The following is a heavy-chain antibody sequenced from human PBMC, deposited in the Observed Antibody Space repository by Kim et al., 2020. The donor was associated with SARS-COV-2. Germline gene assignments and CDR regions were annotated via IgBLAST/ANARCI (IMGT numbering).Heavy chain of an antibody. V-gene: IGHV3-74*01. CDR2: INSDGSST. CDR3: ARDFFGSGSYLYYYYYGMDV. CDR1: GFTFSSYW. Sequence: GGSLRLSCAASGFTFSSYWMHWVRHAPGKGLVWVSRINSDGSSTSYADSVKGRFTISRDNAKNTLYLQMNSLRAEDTAVYYCARDFFGSGSYLYYYYYGMDVWGQGTTVTVSS. J-gene: IGHJ6*02. D-gene: IGHD3-10*01.